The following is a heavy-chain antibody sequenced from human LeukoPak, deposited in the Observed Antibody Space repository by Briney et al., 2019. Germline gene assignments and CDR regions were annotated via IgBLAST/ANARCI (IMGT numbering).Heavy chain of an antibody. V-gene: IGHV3-7*01. Sequence: PGGSLRLSCAASGFTFCRFWMSWLRQAPGKGLEGVGNIKQDGSEKYYVDSVKGRFIISRDNAKNSLYLQMNSLRDEDTAMYYCARGPTVTMAPGGFDSWGLGTLVTVSS. CDR2: IKQDGSEK. CDR1: GFTFCRFW. D-gene: IGHD3-10*01. J-gene: IGHJ4*02. CDR3: ARGPTVTMAPGGFDS.